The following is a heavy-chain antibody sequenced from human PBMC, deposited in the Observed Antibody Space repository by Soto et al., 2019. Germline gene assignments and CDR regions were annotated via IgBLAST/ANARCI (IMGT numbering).Heavy chain of an antibody. Sequence: LRLSCAASGFTFSSYAMHWVRQAPGKGLEWVAVISYDGSNKYYADSVKGRFTISRDNSKNTLYLQMNSLRAEDTAVYYCARGERYCSSTSCYGVDYWGQGTLVTVSS. CDR2: ISYDGSNK. D-gene: IGHD2-2*01. CDR1: GFTFSSYA. V-gene: IGHV3-30-3*01. CDR3: ARGERYCSSTSCYGVDY. J-gene: IGHJ4*02.